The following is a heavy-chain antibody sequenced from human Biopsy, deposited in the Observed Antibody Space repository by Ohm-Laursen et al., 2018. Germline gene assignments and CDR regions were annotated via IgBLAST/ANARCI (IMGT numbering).Heavy chain of an antibody. CDR1: GFTFDDYA. V-gene: IGHV3-9*01. CDR3: AKDLGLNYSDRFLFYYGMDV. J-gene: IGHJ6*02. CDR2: ISWNSDNI. Sequence: SLRLSCTASGFTFDDYAMHWVRQVPGKGLEWVSGISWNSDNIGYADSVKGRFTISRDNARNALHLQMNSLRTEDTALYYCAKDLGLNYSDRFLFYYGMDVWGRGTTVTVSS. D-gene: IGHD4-17*01.